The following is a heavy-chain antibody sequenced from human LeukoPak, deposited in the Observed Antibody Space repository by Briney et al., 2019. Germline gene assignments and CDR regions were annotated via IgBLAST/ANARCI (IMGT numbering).Heavy chain of an antibody. V-gene: IGHV5-10-1*01. Sequence: GKSLKISCKGSGYSFTSHWISWVRQTPDKGLEWLGRIDPRDSYPNYSPSFQGHVTISDDRSISTVYLQWSSLRASDTAMYYCARRSYDSGSYDYWGQGTLVTVSS. J-gene: IGHJ4*02. CDR1: GYSFTSHW. CDR3: ARRSYDSGSYDY. D-gene: IGHD3-10*01. CDR2: IDPRDSYP.